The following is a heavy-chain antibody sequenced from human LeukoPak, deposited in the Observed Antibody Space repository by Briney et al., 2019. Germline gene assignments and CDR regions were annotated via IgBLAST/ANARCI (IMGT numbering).Heavy chain of an antibody. CDR1: GFTFSSYA. D-gene: IGHD1-26*01. CDR2: ISSNGDNT. Sequence: GGSLRLSCSASGFTFSSYAMNWVRQAPGKGLEYVSGISSNGDNTYYADSVKGRFTISRDSSKNTLYFQMSSLRDEDTAVYYCVRIVGATYFDYWGQGTLVTVSS. V-gene: IGHV3-64*05. J-gene: IGHJ4*02. CDR3: VRIVGATYFDY.